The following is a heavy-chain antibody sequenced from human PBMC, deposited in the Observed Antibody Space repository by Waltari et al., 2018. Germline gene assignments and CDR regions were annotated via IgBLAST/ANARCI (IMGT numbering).Heavy chain of an antibody. J-gene: IGHJ2*01. CDR1: GGSFSGYY. D-gene: IGHD4-17*01. Sequence: QEQLQESGPGRVKLSGTLSLTCTAPGGSFSGYYSSSCRQPAGKGLGWSGRIYTSGSTNYNPSLKCRVTMSGDTSKNQFSLKLISLTAADTAVYYCARGVIDYGDYLDRNWYFDLWGRGTLVTVSS. V-gene: IGHV4-4*07. CDR2: IYTSGST. CDR3: ARGVIDYGDYLDRNWYFDL.